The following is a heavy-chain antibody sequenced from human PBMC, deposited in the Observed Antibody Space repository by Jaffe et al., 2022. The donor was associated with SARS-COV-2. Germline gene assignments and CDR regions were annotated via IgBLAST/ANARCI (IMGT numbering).Heavy chain of an antibody. V-gene: IGHV3-7*01. CDR3: ASAEVGPSQRPY. D-gene: IGHD6-25*01. CDR2: INPDGSEK. Sequence: EVRLVESGGGLVQPGGSLRLSCEASGFTFSTYWMSWIRQTPGKGLEWLANINPDGSEKYYVDSVKGRFTMSRDNAENSLYLRLNSLRVEDTAVYYCASAEVGPSQRPYWGQGTLVTVSS. J-gene: IGHJ4*02. CDR1: GFTFSTYW.